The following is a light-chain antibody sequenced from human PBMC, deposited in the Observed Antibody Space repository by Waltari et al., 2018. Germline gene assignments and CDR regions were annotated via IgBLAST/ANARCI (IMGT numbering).Light chain of an antibody. Sequence: QSVLTQPPSVSGAPGQRVTIPCTGSSSHIGAGYDVHWYQQLPGTAPKLLIYGNSNRPAGVPDRFSGSKSGTSASLAITGLQAEDEADYYCQSYDSSLSGGVVFGGGTKLTVL. J-gene: IGLJ2*01. V-gene: IGLV1-40*01. CDR2: GNS. CDR3: QSYDSSLSGGVV. CDR1: SSHIGAGYD.